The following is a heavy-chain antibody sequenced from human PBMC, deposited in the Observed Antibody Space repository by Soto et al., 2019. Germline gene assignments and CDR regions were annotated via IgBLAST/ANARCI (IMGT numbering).Heavy chain of an antibody. CDR3: AKGIQSSGWSASYNDNYGQDV. Sequence: RRLSCAASGVTFSGDAMSWVRQAPGKGLEWVSAISGSGGSTYYADSVKGRFTISRDNSKNTLYLQMNSLRAEDTAVYYCAKGIQSSGWSASYNDNYGQDVWGQETTVTSP. J-gene: IGHJ6*02. V-gene: IGHV3-23*01. D-gene: IGHD6-19*01. CDR1: GVTFSGDA. CDR2: ISGSGGST.